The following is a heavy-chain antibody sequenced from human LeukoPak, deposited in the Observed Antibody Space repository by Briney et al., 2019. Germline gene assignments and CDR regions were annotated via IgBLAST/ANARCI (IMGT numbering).Heavy chain of an antibody. D-gene: IGHD3-22*01. CDR3: AKDFDYYYDSSGYFHY. J-gene: IGHJ4*02. V-gene: IGHV3-30*18. Sequence: GGSLRLSCAASGFTFSSYGMHWVRQAPGKGLEWVAVIPYDGSNKYYADSVKGRFTISRDNSKNTLYMQMNSLRAEDTAVYYCAKDFDYYYDSSGYFHYWGQGTLVTVSS. CDR2: IPYDGSNK. CDR1: GFTFSSYG.